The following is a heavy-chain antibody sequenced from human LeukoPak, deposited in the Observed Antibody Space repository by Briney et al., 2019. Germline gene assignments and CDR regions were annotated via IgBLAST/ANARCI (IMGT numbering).Heavy chain of an antibody. CDR3: ANGLGIVATIDALWDY. CDR2: ISYDGSNK. J-gene: IGHJ4*02. Sequence: GRSLRLSCAASGFTFSSYAMHWVRQAPGKGLEWVAVISYDGSNKYYADSVKGRFTISRDNSKNTLYLQMNSLRAEDTAVYYCANGLGIVATIDALWDYWGQGTLVTVSS. CDR1: GFTFSSYA. V-gene: IGHV3-30-3*01. D-gene: IGHD5-12*01.